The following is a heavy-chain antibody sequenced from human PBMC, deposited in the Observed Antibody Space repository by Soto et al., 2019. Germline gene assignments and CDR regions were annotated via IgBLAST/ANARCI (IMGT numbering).Heavy chain of an antibody. Sequence: EVQLAESGGGLAQPGGSLRLSCAASGFTLRGYAMDWVGRAPGKGREYVSGISSKGVGTYYANSVQGRFTISRDNSKNTVYLQMGSLRPEDMAVYYCARRARPDFYYMDVWGKGTTVTVSS. J-gene: IGHJ6*03. V-gene: IGHV3-64*01. CDR2: ISSKGVGT. D-gene: IGHD6-6*01. CDR1: GFTLRGYA. CDR3: ARRARPDFYYMDV.